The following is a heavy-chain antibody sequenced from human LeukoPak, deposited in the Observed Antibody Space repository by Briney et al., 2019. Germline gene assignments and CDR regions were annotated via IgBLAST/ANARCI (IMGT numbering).Heavy chain of an antibody. Sequence: ASVKVSCKVSGYTLTELSMHWVRQAPGKGLEWMGGFDPEDGETIYAQKFQGRVTMTEDTSTDTAYMELSSLRSEDTAVYYCATEGSGGYSSGWWFDYWGQGTLVTVSS. CDR3: ATEGSGGYSSGWWFDY. D-gene: IGHD6-19*01. V-gene: IGHV1-24*01. CDR1: GYTLTELS. J-gene: IGHJ4*02. CDR2: FDPEDGET.